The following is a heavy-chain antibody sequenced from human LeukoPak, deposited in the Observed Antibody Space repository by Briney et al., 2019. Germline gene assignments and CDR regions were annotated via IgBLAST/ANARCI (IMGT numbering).Heavy chain of an antibody. CDR3: AKDPLYYDISGSMDV. D-gene: IGHD3-9*01. CDR1: GFTFSSYG. V-gene: IGHV3-30*18. CDR2: ISYDGSNK. Sequence: GRSLRLSCAASGFTFSSYGMHWVRQAPGKGLEWVAVISYDGSNKYYADSVKGRFTISRDNSKNTLYLQMNSLRAEDTAVYYCAKDPLYYDISGSMDVWGQGTTVTVSS. J-gene: IGHJ6*02.